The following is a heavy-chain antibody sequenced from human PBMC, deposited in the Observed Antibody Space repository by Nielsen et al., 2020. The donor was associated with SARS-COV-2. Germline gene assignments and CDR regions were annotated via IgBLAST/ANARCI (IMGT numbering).Heavy chain of an antibody. J-gene: IGHJ6*02. V-gene: IGHV4-30-4*01. CDR2: IYYSGST. CDR1: GGSISSGDYY. Sequence: SETLSLTCTVSGGSISSGDYYWSWIRQPPGKGLEWIGYIYYSGSTYYNPSLKSRVTISVDTSKNQFSLKLSSVTAADTAVYYCARSAAGYYYYYGLDVWGRGTTVTVSS. D-gene: IGHD6-19*01. CDR3: ARSAAGYYYYYGLDV.